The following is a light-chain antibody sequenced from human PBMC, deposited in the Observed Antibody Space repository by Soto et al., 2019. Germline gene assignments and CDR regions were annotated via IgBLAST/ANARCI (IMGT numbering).Light chain of an antibody. J-gene: IGKJ2*01. CDR3: KQQGT. Sequence: EIVLTQSPGTLSLSPGERATLSCRASRSLSSSYVVWYQQKPGQAPRLLIYAASRRATGIPGRFSGSGSATEYTLTISRLETEDFAVYYCKQQGTFGQGTKLEIK. CDR1: RSLSSSY. CDR2: AAS. V-gene: IGKV3-20*01.